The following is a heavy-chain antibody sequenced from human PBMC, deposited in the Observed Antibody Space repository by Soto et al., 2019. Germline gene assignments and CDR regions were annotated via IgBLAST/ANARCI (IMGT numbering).Heavy chain of an antibody. CDR3: TGPNWAGQDAFDI. V-gene: IGHV1-46*01. CDR1: GYTFTNYY. J-gene: IGHJ3*02. CDR2: INPTGDST. D-gene: IGHD1-1*01. Sequence: QMQLVQSGSEVKKPGASVEISCRASGYTFTNYYIHWVRQAPGQGPEWMGMINPTGDSTTSAQKFLGRVTMTRDTSTTTAYMELTRLTSEDTALYYCTGPNWAGQDAFDIWGQGTMVTVSS.